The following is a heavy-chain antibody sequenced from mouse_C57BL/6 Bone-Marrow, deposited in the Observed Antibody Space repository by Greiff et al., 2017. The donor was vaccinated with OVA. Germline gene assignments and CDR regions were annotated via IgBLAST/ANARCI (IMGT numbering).Heavy chain of an antibody. CDR3: LITTLDY. V-gene: IGHV1-82*01. J-gene: IGHJ2*01. CDR2: IYPGDGGT. D-gene: IGHD1-1*01. Sequence: QVQLQQSGPELVKPGASVKISCKASGYAFSSSWMNWVKQRPGKGLEWIGRIYPGDGGTNYNGKFKGKATLTADKSSSTAYMQLSSLTSEDSAVYFGLITTLDYWGQGTTLTVSS. CDR1: GYAFSSSW.